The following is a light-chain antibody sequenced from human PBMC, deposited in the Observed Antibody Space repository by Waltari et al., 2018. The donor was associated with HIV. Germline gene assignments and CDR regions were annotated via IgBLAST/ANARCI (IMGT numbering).Light chain of an antibody. CDR1: SSAVGGYNY. CDR3: SSHAGSKVV. Sequence: QSALTQPPSASGSPGQSVTLSCPGNSSAVGGYNYVSWHQQHPGNAPKLMIYDVIKRPSGVPDLFSGSKSGNTASLTVSGLQPEDEADYYCSSHAGSKVVFGGGTRLTVL. CDR2: DVI. V-gene: IGLV2-8*01. J-gene: IGLJ2*01.